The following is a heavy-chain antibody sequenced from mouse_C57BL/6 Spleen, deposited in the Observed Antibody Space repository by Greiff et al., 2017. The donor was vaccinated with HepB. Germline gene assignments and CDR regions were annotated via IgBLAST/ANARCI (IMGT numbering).Heavy chain of an antibody. CDR3: ARPTDGSLAY. D-gene: IGHD2-3*01. J-gene: IGHJ3*01. Sequence: QVQLQQPGAELVRPGSSVKLSCKASGYTFTSYWMHWVKQRPIQGLEWIGNIDPSDSETHYNQKFKDKATWTVDKSSSTAYMQLSSLTSEDSAVYYCARPTDGSLAYWGQGTLVTVSA. V-gene: IGHV1-52*01. CDR2: IDPSDSET. CDR1: GYTFTSYW.